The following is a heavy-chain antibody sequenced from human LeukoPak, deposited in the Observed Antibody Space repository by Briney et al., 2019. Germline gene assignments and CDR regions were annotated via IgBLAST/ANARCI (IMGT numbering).Heavy chain of an antibody. V-gene: IGHV1-18*01. J-gene: IGHJ1*01. CDR2: ISVYSGNT. CDR1: GYTFTTYA. CDR3: ARDVVGATTGFQH. D-gene: IGHD1-26*01. Sequence: ASVKVSCKASGYTFTTYAISWVRQAPAQGLEWMGWISVYSGNTNYAQRFEDRVTMTTDTSTSTAYMELRSLRSDDTAVYYCARDVVGATTGFQHWGGGTLVSVSS.